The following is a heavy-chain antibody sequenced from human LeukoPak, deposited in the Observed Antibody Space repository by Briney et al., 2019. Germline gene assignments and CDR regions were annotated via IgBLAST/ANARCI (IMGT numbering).Heavy chain of an antibody. CDR1: KFTFSNYG. CDR3: AKEYDSGGYGAYFDY. CDR2: ISSDGGTK. Sequence: GGSLRLSCTASKFTFSNYGTQWVRQAPGKGLEWVAVISSDGGTKYYADSVKGRFTLSRDNSRNTLDLQMNSLGPEDTAVYYCAKEYDSGGYGAYFDYWGQGTLVTVPS. V-gene: IGHV3-30*18. J-gene: IGHJ4*02. D-gene: IGHD3-10*01.